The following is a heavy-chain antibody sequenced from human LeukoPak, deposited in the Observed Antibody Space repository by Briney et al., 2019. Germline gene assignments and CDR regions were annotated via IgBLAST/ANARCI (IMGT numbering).Heavy chain of an antibody. CDR2: IIPIFGTA. CDR3: ARAGPNGSGDYAY. D-gene: IGHD4-17*01. CDR1: GGTFSSYA. Sequence: ASVKVSCKASGGTFSSYAISWVRQAPGQGLEWMGGIIPIFGTANYAQKFQGRVTITADESTSTAYMELSSLRSEDTAVYYCARAGPNGSGDYAYWGQGTLVTVSS. J-gene: IGHJ4*02. V-gene: IGHV1-69*01.